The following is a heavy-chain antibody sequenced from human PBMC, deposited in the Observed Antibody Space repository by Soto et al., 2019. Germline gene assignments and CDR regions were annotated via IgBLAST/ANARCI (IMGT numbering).Heavy chain of an antibody. CDR2: ISYDGSNK. D-gene: IGHD1-26*01. CDR1: GFTFSSYA. J-gene: IGHJ4*02. CDR3: ARDRSGSYFDY. Sequence: GGSLRLSCAASGFTFSSYAMHWVRQAPGKGLEWVAVISYDGSNKYYADYMKGRFTISRDNSKNTLHMQMNSLRAEDTAVYYCARDRSGSYFDYWGQGTLVTVSS. V-gene: IGHV3-30-3*01.